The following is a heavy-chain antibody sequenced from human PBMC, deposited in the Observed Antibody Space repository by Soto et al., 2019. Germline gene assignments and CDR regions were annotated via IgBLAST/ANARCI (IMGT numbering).Heavy chain of an antibody. CDR2: ISSKGIT. J-gene: IGHJ4*02. V-gene: IGHV4-31*03. CDR1: GGSISSGGYY. Sequence: QVQLQESGPGLLKPSQTLSLTCTVSGGSISSGGYYWSWIRQHPEKGLEWIGYISSKGITYYNPSLESRFTISWDTSKNQFSLMLPSVTAADTAVYYCASLKDYYFHFWGQGTLVTVSS. CDR3: ASLKDYYFHF.